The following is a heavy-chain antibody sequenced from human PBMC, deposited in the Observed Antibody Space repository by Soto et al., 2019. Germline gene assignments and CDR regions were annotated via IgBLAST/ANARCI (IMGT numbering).Heavy chain of an antibody. CDR1: GFTVSSNY. D-gene: IGHD5-12*01. V-gene: IGHV3-66*01. J-gene: IGHJ6*02. Sequence: GGSLRLSCAASGFTVSSNYMSWVRQAPGKGLEWVSVIYSGGSTYYADSVKGRFTISRDNSKNTLYLQMNSLRAEDTAVYYCARIDIVATTSRGPYSYYGMDVWGQGTTVTVSS. CDR3: ARIDIVATTSRGPYSYYGMDV. CDR2: IYSGGST.